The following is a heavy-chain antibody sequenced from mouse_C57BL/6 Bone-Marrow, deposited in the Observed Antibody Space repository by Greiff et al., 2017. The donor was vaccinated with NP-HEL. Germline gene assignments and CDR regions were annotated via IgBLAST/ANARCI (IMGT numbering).Heavy chain of an antibody. D-gene: IGHD4-1*01. CDR3: AREELRGAMDY. V-gene: IGHV5-4*01. CDR1: GFTFSSYA. Sequence: EVNVVESGGGLVKPGGSLKLSCAASGFTFSSYAMSWVRQTPEKRLEWVATISDGGSYTYYPDNVKGRFTISRDNAKNNLYLQMSHLKSEDTAMYYCAREELRGAMDYWGQGTSVTVSS. CDR2: ISDGGSYT. J-gene: IGHJ4*01.